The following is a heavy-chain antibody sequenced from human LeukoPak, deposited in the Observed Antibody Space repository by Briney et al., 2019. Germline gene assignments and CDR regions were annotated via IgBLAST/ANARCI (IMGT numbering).Heavy chain of an antibody. D-gene: IGHD2-15*01. CDR3: ARLSVVAAGSFDY. V-gene: IGHV4-59*01. Sequence: SETLSLTCTVSGGSISSYYWGWIRQPPGKGLEWIGYIYYSGSTNYNPSLKSRVTISVDTSKNQFSLKLSSVTAADTAVYYCARLSVVAAGSFDYWGQGTLVTVSS. CDR2: IYYSGST. J-gene: IGHJ4*02. CDR1: GGSISSYY.